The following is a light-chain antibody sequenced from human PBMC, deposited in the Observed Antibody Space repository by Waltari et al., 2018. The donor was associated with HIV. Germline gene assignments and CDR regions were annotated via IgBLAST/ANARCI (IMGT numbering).Light chain of an antibody. J-gene: IGKJ1*01. CDR2: WAS. CDR1: KSVFYSSNNRNH. CDR3: QQYYSSPKT. Sequence: DIVMTQSPDSLAVSLGERATIDCKSSKSVFYSSNNRNHLAWYQQKAGQPPKLLIAWASTPESGVPDRFSGSGSGTHFTLTISSLQAEDVAVYYCQQYYSSPKTFGQGTKVEIK. V-gene: IGKV4-1*01.